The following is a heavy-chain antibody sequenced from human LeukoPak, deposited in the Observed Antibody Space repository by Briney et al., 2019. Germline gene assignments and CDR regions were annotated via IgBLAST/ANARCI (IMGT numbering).Heavy chain of an antibody. CDR1: GFTFSTYS. CDR3: AKGASSSSFDY. CDR2: ISDHGRSI. J-gene: IGHJ4*02. Sequence: GGSLRLSCAASGFTFSTYSMSWARQAPGRGFEWVSSISDHGRSIYYADSVKGRFTVSRDNSKNTLDLQINSLRVEDTAVYYCAKGASSSSFDYWGQGTLVTVS. D-gene: IGHD6-6*01. V-gene: IGHV3-23*01.